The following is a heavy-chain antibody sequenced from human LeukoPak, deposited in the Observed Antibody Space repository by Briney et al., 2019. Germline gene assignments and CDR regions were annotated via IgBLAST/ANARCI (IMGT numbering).Heavy chain of an antibody. CDR2: ISTSGST. CDR3: TRDSSGYDWFYDY. CDR1: GGSINSGSYY. V-gene: IGHV4-61*02. Sequence: SETLSLTCTVSGGSINSGSYYWSWIRQPAGKGLEWIGRISTSGSTNYNPSLKSRVTMSVDTSRNQFSLMLSSVTAADTAVYYCTRDSSGYDWFYDYWGQGTLVTVSS. D-gene: IGHD5-12*01. J-gene: IGHJ4*02.